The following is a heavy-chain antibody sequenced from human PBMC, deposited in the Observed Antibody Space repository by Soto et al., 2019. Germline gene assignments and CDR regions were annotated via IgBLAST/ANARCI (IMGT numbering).Heavy chain of an antibody. J-gene: IGHJ4*02. Sequence: SETLSLPCTVSGYSISSGYYWGWIRQPPGKGLEWIGSIYHSGSTYYNPSLKSRVTISVDTSKNQFSLKLSSVTAADTAVYYCASSFSSTSWYYFDYWGQGTLVTVSS. V-gene: IGHV4-38-2*02. CDR2: IYHSGST. CDR3: ASSFSSTSWYYFDY. D-gene: IGHD2-2*01. CDR1: GYSISSGYY.